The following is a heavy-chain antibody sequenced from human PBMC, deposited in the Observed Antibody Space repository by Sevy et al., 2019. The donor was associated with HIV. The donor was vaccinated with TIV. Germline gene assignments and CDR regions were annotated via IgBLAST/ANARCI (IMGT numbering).Heavy chain of an antibody. CDR2: IWYDGSNK. D-gene: IGHD4-17*01. J-gene: IGHJ4*02. V-gene: IGHV3-33*01. CDR3: ARDGDYGDYVSYFDY. Sequence: GGSLRLSCAASGFTFSSYGMHWVRQAPGKGLERVAVIWYDGSNKYYADSVKGRFTISRDNSKNTLYLQMNSLRAEDTAVYYCARDGDYGDYVSYFDYWGQGTLVTVSS. CDR1: GFTFSSYG.